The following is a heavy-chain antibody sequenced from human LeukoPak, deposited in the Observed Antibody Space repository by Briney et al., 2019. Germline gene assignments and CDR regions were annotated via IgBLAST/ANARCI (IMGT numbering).Heavy chain of an antibody. Sequence: GGSLRLSCAASGFTFSSYGMSWVRQAPGKGLEWVSSISGSAGSTYYADSVKGRFTISRDNSKNTLYLQMSRLGPDDTARYYCVRDRAGGVRAFDRWGQGTLVTVSS. CDR2: ISGSAGST. CDR3: VRDRAGGVRAFDR. V-gene: IGHV3-23*01. CDR1: GFTFSSYG. D-gene: IGHD3-10*01. J-gene: IGHJ5*02.